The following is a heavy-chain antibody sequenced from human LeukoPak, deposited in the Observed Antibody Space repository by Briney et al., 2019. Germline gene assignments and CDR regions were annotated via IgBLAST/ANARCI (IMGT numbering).Heavy chain of an antibody. V-gene: IGHV3-7*01. CDR3: ARETRGFDF. D-gene: IGHD3-10*01. J-gene: IGHJ4*02. CDR1: GFIFSRNW. CDR2: IKHDGSEK. Sequence: PGGSLRLSCAASGFIFSRNWMSWVRQAPGRGLEWVANIKHDGSEKFYVDSVRGRFIISRDNIKNSVYVQINSLRAEDTAVYYCARETRGFDFWGQGTLVTVSS.